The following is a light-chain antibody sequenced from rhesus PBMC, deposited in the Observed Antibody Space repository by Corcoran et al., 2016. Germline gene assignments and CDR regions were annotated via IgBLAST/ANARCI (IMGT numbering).Light chain of an antibody. CDR1: QSLLHTDGYTY. V-gene: IGKV2-61*01. CDR3: MQHTALPFT. J-gene: IGKJ3*01. CDR2: GGS. Sequence: DIVMTQTPLSLPVTPGEPASISCRSSQSLLHTDGYTYLDWYLQKPGQSPQLLIYGGSNRASGVPDRFSGIGSGTDFTLKISKVEAEDVGVYYCMQHTALPFTFGPGTKLDLK.